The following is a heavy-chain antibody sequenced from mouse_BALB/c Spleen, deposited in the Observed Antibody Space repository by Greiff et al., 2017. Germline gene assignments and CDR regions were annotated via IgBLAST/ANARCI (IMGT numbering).Heavy chain of an antibody. CDR1: GYAFSSSW. D-gene: IGHD2-14*01. J-gene: IGHJ4*01. Sequence: QVQLQQSGPELVKPGASVKISCKASGYAFSSSWMNWVKQRPGQGLEWIGRIYPGDGDTNYNGKFKGKATLTADKSSSTAYMQLSSLTSVDSAVYFCAREVDRYEGDYAMDYWGQGTSVTVAS. V-gene: IGHV1-82*01. CDR3: AREVDRYEGDYAMDY. CDR2: IYPGDGDT.